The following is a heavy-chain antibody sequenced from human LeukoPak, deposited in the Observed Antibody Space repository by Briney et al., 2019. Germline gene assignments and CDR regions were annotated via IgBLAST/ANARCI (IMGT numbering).Heavy chain of an antibody. CDR1: GGSISSYY. CDR3: ARHSNWNAGVDYFDP. V-gene: IGHV4-59*08. J-gene: IGHJ5*02. Sequence: SETLSLTCTVSGGSISSYYWSWIRQPAGKGLEWIGEINHSGSTNYNPSLKSRVTISVDTSKNQFSLKLSSVTAADTAVYYCARHSNWNAGVDYFDPWAREPWSPSPQ. D-gene: IGHD1-20*01. CDR2: INHSGST.